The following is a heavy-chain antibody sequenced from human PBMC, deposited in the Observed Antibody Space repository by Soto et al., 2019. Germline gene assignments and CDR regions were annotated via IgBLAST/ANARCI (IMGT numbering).Heavy chain of an antibody. D-gene: IGHD2-15*01. CDR3: AKDEVLVEVVARDYYGLDV. J-gene: IGHJ6*02. CDR2: ILYDGNKK. V-gene: IGHV3-30*18. CDR1: GFTFSSYG. Sequence: QVQLVESGGGVVQPGRSLRLSCAASGFTFSSYGMHWVRQAPGKGLEWVAVILYDGNKKYYADSVKGRFTISRDNSKNTLYLKMDSLRGEDTAVYYCAKDEVLVEVVARDYYGLDVWGQGTTVTVSS.